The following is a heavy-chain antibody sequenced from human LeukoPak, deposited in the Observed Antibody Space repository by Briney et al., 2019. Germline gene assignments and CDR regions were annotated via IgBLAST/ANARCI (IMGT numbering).Heavy chain of an antibody. J-gene: IGHJ4*02. CDR3: ARERKNYYDSSGSFDY. CDR2: INTDGSST. V-gene: IGHV3-74*01. Sequence: GGSLRLSCAASGFTFSSYWMHWVRQAPGKGLVWVSRINTDGSSTSCADSVKGRFTISRDNSKNTLYLQMNSLRAEDTAVYYCARERKNYYDSSGSFDYWGQGTLVTVSS. CDR1: GFTFSSYW. D-gene: IGHD3-22*01.